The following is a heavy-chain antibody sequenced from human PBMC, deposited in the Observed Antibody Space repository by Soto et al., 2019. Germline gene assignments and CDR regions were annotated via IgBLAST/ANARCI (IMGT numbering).Heavy chain of an antibody. CDR1: GGSISSYY. Sequence: PSQTLSLTCTVSGGSISSYYWSWIRQPPGKGLEWIGYIYYSGSTNYNPSLKSRVTISVDTSKNQFSLKLSSVTAADTAVYYCARAPLNDFSSLFDPWGQGTLVTVSS. CDR3: ARAPLNDFSSLFDP. J-gene: IGHJ5*02. D-gene: IGHD2-15*01. CDR2: IYYSGST. V-gene: IGHV4-59*01.